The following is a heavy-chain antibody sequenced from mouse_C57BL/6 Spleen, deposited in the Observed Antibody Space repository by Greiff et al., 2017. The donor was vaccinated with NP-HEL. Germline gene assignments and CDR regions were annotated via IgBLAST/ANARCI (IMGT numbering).Heavy chain of an antibody. CDR3: AFYSIWGEFAY. CDR2: IDPSDSET. CDR1: GYTFTSYW. J-gene: IGHJ3*01. D-gene: IGHD2-5*01. Sequence: VQLQQPGAELVRPGSSVKLSCKASGYTFTSYWMHWVKQRPIQGLEWIGNIDPSDSETHYNQKFKDKATLTVDKSSSTAYMQLSSLTSEDSAVYYCAFYSIWGEFAYGGQGTLVCVSA. V-gene: IGHV1-52*01.